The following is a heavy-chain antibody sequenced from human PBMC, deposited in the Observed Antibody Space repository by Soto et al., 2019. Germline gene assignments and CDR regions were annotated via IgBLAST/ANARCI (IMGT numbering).Heavy chain of an antibody. J-gene: IGHJ5*02. CDR1: GLTFSSNW. V-gene: IGHV3-7*04. CDR3: AGVVGAPNWFDP. CDR2: IKQDGNEK. Sequence: EVQLVESGGGLVQPGGSLRLSCAASGLTFSSNWMSWVRQAPGRGLECVANIKQDGNEKYYVDSVKGRFTISRDNAKNSLYLQMNSLRAEDTAVYCGAGVVGAPNWFDPWGQGTLVTVSS. D-gene: IGHD1-26*01.